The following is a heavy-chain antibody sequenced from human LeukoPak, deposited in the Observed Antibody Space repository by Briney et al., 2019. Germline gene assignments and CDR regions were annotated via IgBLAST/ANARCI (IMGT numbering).Heavy chain of an antibody. V-gene: IGHV4-59*02. CDR1: GGSVSGHY. CDR3: ARLSGSPLR. CDR2: VYYTGST. Sequence: SETLSLTCTVSGGSVSGHYWSWIRQPPGKGLEWIGYVYYTGSTNYNPSLKSRVTISVDMSKNQFSLRLSSVTAADTAVYFCARLSGSPLRWGQGTLVTVSS. D-gene: IGHD1-26*01. J-gene: IGHJ4*02.